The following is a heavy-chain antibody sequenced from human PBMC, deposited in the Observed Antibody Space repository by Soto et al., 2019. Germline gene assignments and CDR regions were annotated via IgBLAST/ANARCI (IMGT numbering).Heavy chain of an antibody. V-gene: IGHV3-30*18. CDR2: VSHDGRNT. J-gene: IGHJ4*02. Sequence: VQLVESGGGVVQPGRSLRLSCAASGFTFSDYAMHWVRQAPGKGLEWVAVVSHDGRNTHYADSVKGRFTISRDSSKNTFSLKMTSLRAEATAVYYVAKGGRQWLVTSDFNYWGQGALVTVSS. CDR3: AKGGRQWLVTSDFNY. CDR1: GFTFSDYA. D-gene: IGHD6-19*01.